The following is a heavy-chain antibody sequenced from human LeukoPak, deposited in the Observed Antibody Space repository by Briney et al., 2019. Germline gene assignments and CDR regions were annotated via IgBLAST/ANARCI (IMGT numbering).Heavy chain of an antibody. Sequence: GASVKVSCKASGYTLTSYDINWVRQATGQGLEWMGWMNPNSGRTGYAQNFQGRITITRNTSISTAYMELSSLRSENTAVYYCARGITIFVSGAFDIWGQGTMVTVSS. V-gene: IGHV1-8*01. J-gene: IGHJ3*02. D-gene: IGHD3-3*01. CDR2: MNPNSGRT. CDR1: GYTLTSYD. CDR3: ARGITIFVSGAFDI.